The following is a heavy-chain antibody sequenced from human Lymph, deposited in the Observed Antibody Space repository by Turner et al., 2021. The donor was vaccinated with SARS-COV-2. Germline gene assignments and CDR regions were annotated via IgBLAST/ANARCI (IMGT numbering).Heavy chain of an antibody. CDR3: ARVVPAGWYYFDY. J-gene: IGHJ4*02. D-gene: IGHD2-2*01. CDR2: IFYSGST. V-gene: IGHV4-59*01. Sequence: QLQLQESCPGLVKPSETLSLTCTVSGGSISSYYWTWIRQPPGKGLEWIGYIFYSGSTIYNPSLKSRVTISVDTSKNQFSLKMSSVTAADTAVYYCARVVPAGWYYFDYWGQGTLVTVSS. CDR1: GGSISSYY.